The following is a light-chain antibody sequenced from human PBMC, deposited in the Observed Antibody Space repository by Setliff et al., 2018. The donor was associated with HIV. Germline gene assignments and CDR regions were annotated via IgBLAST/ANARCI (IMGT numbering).Light chain of an antibody. CDR1: SSDIGGYKY. J-gene: IGLJ1*01. CDR3: NSFTDTGTYV. CDR2: DVN. V-gene: IGLV2-14*03. Sequence: QSALTQPASVSGSPGQSITISCTGTSSDIGGYKYVSWYQQHPGRAPKLIIYDVNSRPSGVSNRFSGSKSGNTASLTISGLQAEDEADYYCNSFTDTGTYVFGTGTKGTVL.